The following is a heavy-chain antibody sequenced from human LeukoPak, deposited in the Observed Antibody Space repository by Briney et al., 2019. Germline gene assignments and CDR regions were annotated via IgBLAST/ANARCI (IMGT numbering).Heavy chain of an antibody. V-gene: IGHV3-30-3*01. CDR3: ARDSGWHSGY. J-gene: IGHJ4*02. CDR1: GFTFSSYS. CDR2: ISYDGSNK. D-gene: IGHD6-19*01. Sequence: GGSLRLSCAAPGFTFSSYSMHWVRQAPGKGLEWVAVISYDGSNKYYAGSVKGRFTISRDNSKNTLYLQMNSLRAEDTAVYNCARDSGWHSGYWGQGTLVTVSS.